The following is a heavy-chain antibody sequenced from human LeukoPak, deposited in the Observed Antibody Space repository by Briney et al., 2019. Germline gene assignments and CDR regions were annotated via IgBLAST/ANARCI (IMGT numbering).Heavy chain of an antibody. CDR3: VKVPRIAA. Sequence: QSGGSLRLSCAASGFSFSTFAMDWVRQAPGKGLEWVAVITYDGSDKYYADSVKGRFTISRDNSKNTLYLQMSSLRAEDTAVYYCVKVPRIAAWGQGTLVTVSS. J-gene: IGHJ5*02. V-gene: IGHV3-30*14. D-gene: IGHD6-13*01. CDR2: ITYDGSDK. CDR1: GFSFSTFA.